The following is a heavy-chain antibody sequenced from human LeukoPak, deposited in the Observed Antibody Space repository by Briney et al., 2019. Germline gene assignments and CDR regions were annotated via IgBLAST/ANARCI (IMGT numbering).Heavy chain of an antibody. V-gene: IGHV3-74*03. CDR1: GFTFSRHW. J-gene: IGHJ5*02. CDR3: ARDVIVGATPWFDP. Sequence: GGSLRLSCAASGFTFSRHWMHWVRQAPGKGLVWVSRINGDGSNTTYADSVKGRFTISRDNAKNTLYLQMNSLRAEDTAVYYCARDVIVGATPWFDPWGQGTLVTVSS. CDR2: INGDGSNT. D-gene: IGHD1-26*01.